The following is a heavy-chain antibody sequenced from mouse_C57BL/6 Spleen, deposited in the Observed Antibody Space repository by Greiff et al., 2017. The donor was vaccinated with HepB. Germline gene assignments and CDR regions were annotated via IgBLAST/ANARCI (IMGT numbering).Heavy chain of an antibody. J-gene: IGHJ2*01. Sequence: EVKLMESGGGLVKPGGSLKLSCAASGFTFSSYAMSWVRQTPEKRLEWVATISDGGSYTYYPDNVKGRFTISRDNAKNNLYLQMSHLKSEDTAMYYCARDQKNPGYGNYGYFDYWGQGTTLTVSS. V-gene: IGHV5-4*01. CDR1: GFTFSSYA. CDR2: ISDGGSYT. D-gene: IGHD2-1*01. CDR3: ARDQKNPGYGNYGYFDY.